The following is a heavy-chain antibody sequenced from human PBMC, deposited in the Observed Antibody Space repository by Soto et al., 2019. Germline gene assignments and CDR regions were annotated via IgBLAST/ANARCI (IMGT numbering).Heavy chain of an antibody. CDR2: IKDNGGGT. CDR3: AKAREQQLMRVGIDV. V-gene: IGHV3-23*01. D-gene: IGHD6-13*01. CDR1: GFTFSSYA. Sequence: EVQLLESGGGLVQPGGSLRLSCAASGFTFSSYAMNWVRQAPGKGLEWVSVIKDNGGGTYYADSVKGRFTISRDNSKNTLNLQTNSLRAEYTAIYYFAKAREQQLMRVGIDVCGHGTTVTVS. J-gene: IGHJ6*02.